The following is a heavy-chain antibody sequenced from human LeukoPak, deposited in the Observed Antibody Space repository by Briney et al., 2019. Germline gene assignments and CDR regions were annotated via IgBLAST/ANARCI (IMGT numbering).Heavy chain of an antibody. D-gene: IGHD6-19*01. J-gene: IGHJ4*02. CDR2: MYQDGSEK. CDR3: ATTGYSSGWYPDY. V-gene: IGHV3-7*01. Sequence: GGSLRLSCAASGFIFSSYWVTWVRQAPGKGLEWVANMYQDGSEKYYVDSVKGRFTISRDNSKNTLYLQMNSLRAEDTAVYYCATTGYSSGWYPDYWGQGTLVTVSS. CDR1: GFIFSSYW.